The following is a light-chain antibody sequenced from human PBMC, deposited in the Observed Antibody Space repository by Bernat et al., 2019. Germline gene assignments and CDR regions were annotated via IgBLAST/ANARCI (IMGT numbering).Light chain of an antibody. V-gene: IGLV2-14*01. J-gene: IGLJ3*02. CDR2: DVS. Sequence: QSALTQPASVSGSPGQSITISCTGTSSDVGGYNYVSWYQQHPGKAPKLMIYDVSNRPSGVSNRFSGSKSGNTASLTISGLQAEDEADYYCSSYRSSSSWVCGGGTKLTVL. CDR1: SSDVGGYNY. CDR3: SSYRSSSSWV.